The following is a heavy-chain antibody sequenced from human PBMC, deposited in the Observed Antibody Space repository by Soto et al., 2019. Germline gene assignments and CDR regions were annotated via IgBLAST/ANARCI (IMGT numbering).Heavy chain of an antibody. CDR1: GYTFTSYG. Sequence: ASVKVSCKASGYTFTSYGISWVRQAPGQGLEWMGWISAYNGNTNYAQKLQGRVTMTTDTSTSTAYMELSSLRSEDTAVYYCARDKRAYGDRDAFDIWGQGTMVTVSS. CDR2: ISAYNGNT. CDR3: ARDKRAYGDRDAFDI. V-gene: IGHV1-18*01. D-gene: IGHD4-17*01. J-gene: IGHJ3*02.